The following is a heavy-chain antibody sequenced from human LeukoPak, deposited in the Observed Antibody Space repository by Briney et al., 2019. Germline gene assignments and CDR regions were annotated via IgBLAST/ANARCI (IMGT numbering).Heavy chain of an antibody. Sequence: GGSLRLSCAASGFTFSSYAMHWVRQAPGKGLEWVAVISYDGSNKYYADSVKGRFTISRDNSKNTLYLQMNSLRAEDTAVYYCARGEGWYEGYYFDYWGQGTLVTVSS. J-gene: IGHJ4*02. V-gene: IGHV3-30-3*01. CDR3: ARGEGWYEGYYFDY. CDR1: GFTFSSYA. D-gene: IGHD6-19*01. CDR2: ISYDGSNK.